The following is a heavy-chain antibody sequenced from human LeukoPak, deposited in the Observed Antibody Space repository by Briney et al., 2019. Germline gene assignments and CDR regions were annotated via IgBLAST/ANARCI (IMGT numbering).Heavy chain of an antibody. CDR3: VVFEVVTRDF. V-gene: IGHV3-30*03. Sequence: PGKSLRLSCAASGFTFSSYGMHWVRQAPGKGLEWVAFISYDGGYKYYADSVKGRFTISRDNSKNTLSLQMNSLRAEDTAVYYCVVFEVVTRDFWGQGTLVTVSS. CDR1: GFTFSSYG. J-gene: IGHJ4*02. CDR2: ISYDGGYK. D-gene: IGHD3-3*01.